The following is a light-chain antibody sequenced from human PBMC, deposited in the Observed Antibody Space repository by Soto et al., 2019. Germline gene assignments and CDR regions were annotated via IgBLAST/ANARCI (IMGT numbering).Light chain of an antibody. CDR2: KAS. CDR1: QSISSW. CDR3: QQYNSYSPWT. V-gene: IGKV1-5*03. J-gene: IGKJ1*01. Sequence: DIQMTQSPSTLSASVGDRVTITCRASQSISSWLAWYQQKPGKAPKLLIYKASSLESGVPSRFSGSGSGTEFPLTISRLQPDDFATYYCQQYNSYSPWTFGQGTKVEIK.